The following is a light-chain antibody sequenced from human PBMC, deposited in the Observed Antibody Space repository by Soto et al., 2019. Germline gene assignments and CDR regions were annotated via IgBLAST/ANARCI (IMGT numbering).Light chain of an antibody. Sequence: EIVMTQSPATLSVSPGERATLFCRASQSVSGNLAWYQQKPGQAPRLLIYGASTGATGIPARFSGSGSGTEFTLTISSLQSEDFAVYYCQQYNNWPPTFGQGTKVEIK. CDR2: GAS. J-gene: IGKJ1*01. CDR3: QQYNNWPPT. V-gene: IGKV3-15*01. CDR1: QSVSGN.